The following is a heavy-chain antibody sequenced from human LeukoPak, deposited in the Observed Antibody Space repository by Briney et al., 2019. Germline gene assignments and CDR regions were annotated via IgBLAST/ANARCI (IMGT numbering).Heavy chain of an antibody. Sequence: PSETLSLTCAVYGGSFSGYYWSWIRQPPGKGLEWIGEINHSGSTNYNPSLKSRVTISVDTSKNQFSLKLSSVTAADTAVYYCARGPGTSSMLYAFDIWGQGTMVTVSS. CDR2: INHSGST. J-gene: IGHJ3*02. D-gene: IGHD1-1*01. CDR3: ARGPGTSSMLYAFDI. CDR1: GGSFSGYY. V-gene: IGHV4-34*01.